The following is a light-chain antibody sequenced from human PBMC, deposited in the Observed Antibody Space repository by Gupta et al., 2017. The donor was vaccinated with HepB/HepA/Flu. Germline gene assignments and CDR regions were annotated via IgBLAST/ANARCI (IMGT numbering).Light chain of an antibody. CDR1: TSNIGARYD. CDR3: QSYDSSLSGYV. V-gene: IGLV1-40*01. J-gene: IGLJ1*01. Sequence: QRRAVSRAGAQRATISCTGSTSNIGARYDVHWYQQLPGTAPKLLIYGNSNRPSGVPDRFSGSKSDTSASLAITGLQAEDEADYYCQSYDSSLSGYVFGTGTKVTVL. CDR2: GNS.